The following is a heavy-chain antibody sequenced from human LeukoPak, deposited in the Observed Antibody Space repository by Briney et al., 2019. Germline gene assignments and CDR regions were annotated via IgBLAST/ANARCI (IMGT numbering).Heavy chain of an antibody. CDR1: GFTFSSYG. J-gene: IGHJ6*03. CDR2: IRYDGSNK. D-gene: IGHD3-3*01. Sequence: GGSLRLSCAASGFTFSSYGMHWVRQAPGKGLEWVAFIRYDGSNKYYADSVKGRFTISRDNSKNTLYLQMNSLRAEDTAVYYCAKDTLRFLEWDYYYYMDVWGKGTTVTVSS. CDR3: AKDTLRFLEWDYYYYMDV. V-gene: IGHV3-30*02.